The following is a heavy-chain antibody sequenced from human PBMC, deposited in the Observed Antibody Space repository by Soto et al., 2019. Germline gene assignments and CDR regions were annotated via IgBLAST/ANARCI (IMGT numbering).Heavy chain of an antibody. Sequence: SETLSLTCTVSGGSISSYYWSWIRQPPGKGLEWIGYIYYSGSTNYNPSLKSRVTISVDTSKNQFSLKLSSVTAADTAVYYCARLYGGTLDYWGQGTLVTVSS. CDR3: ARLYGGTLDY. CDR1: GGSISSYY. V-gene: IGHV4-59*08. J-gene: IGHJ4*02. CDR2: IYYSGST. D-gene: IGHD4-17*01.